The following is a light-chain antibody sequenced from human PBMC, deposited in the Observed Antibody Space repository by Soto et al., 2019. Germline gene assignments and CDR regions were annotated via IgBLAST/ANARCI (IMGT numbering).Light chain of an antibody. CDR3: SSNAISNTLV. CDR1: NSDVGGYDY. J-gene: IGLJ1*01. V-gene: IGLV2-14*03. Sequence: QSVLTQPASVSGSPGQSITISCSGTNSDVGGYDYVSWYQQHPGKAPKLIIYEVINRPSGVSNRFSGSKSGNTASLTVSGLQAEDEADYYCSSNAISNTLVFGTGTKVTVL. CDR2: EVI.